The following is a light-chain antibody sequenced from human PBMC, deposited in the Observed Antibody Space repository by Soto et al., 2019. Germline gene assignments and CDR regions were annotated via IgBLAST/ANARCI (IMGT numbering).Light chain of an antibody. J-gene: IGKJ2*02. CDR1: QSITQW. V-gene: IGKV1-33*01. Sequence: DIQMTQSPSTLSASVGDRVTMTCRASQSITQWLAWFQQKPGKAPKLLIYDASNLETGVPSRFSGSGSGTDFTFTISSLQAEDLATYYCQQYDILHRTFGQGTKVDIK. CDR2: DAS. CDR3: QQYDILHRT.